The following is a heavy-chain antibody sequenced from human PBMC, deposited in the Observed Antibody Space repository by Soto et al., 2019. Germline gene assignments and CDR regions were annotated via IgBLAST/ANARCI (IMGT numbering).Heavy chain of an antibody. D-gene: IGHD5-12*01. Sequence: PGGSLRLSCAASGFTFSSYGMHWVRQAPGKGLEWVAVIWYDGSNKYYVDSVKGRFTISRDNSKNKLYLQMNSLRAEDTAVYYCAREGGYSGYDYFDYWGQGTLVTVSS. CDR1: GFTFSSYG. V-gene: IGHV3-33*01. J-gene: IGHJ4*02. CDR3: AREGGYSGYDYFDY. CDR2: IWYDGSNK.